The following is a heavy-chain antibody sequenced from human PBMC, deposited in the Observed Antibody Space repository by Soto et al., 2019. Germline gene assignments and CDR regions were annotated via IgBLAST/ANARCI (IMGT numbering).Heavy chain of an antibody. V-gene: IGHV1-46*01. CDR3: ARDAVEMATIFYFDY. J-gene: IGHJ4*02. CDR1: GYTFTSYY. Sequence: ASVKVSCKASGYTFTSYYMHWVRQAPGQGLEWMGIINPSGGSTSYAQKFQGRVTMTRDTSTSTVYMELSSLRSEDTAVYYCARDAVEMATIFYFDYWGQGTLVTVSS. D-gene: IGHD5-12*01. CDR2: INPSGGST.